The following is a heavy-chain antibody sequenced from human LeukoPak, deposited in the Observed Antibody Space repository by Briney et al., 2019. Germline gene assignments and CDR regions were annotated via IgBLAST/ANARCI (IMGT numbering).Heavy chain of an antibody. CDR2: MYYSGST. CDR3: VKHTHSGYDLSH. CDR1: GGSISSSSPYH. J-gene: IGHJ4*02. D-gene: IGHD5-12*01. Sequence: SETLSLTCTVSGGSISSSSPYHWGWIRQPPGKGLEWIGSMYYSGSTYYNPSLKSRVTIFVDTSKNQFSLKVRSVAAADTAVYYCVKHTHSGYDLSHWGQGTLVTVSS. V-gene: IGHV4-39*01.